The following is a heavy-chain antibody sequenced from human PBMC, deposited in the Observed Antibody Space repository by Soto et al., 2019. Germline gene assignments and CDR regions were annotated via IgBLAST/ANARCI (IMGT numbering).Heavy chain of an antibody. CDR3: ARGHYDFWSGYFFGYYMDV. CDR1: GFPFSSYW. D-gene: IGHD3-3*01. Sequence: PGGSLRLSCASSGFPFSSYWMSWVRQAPGKGLEWVANIKQDGSEKYYVDSVKGRFTISRDNAKNSLYLQMNSLRAEDTAVYYCARGHYDFWSGYFFGYYMDVWGKGTTVTVSS. V-gene: IGHV3-7*01. CDR2: IKQDGSEK. J-gene: IGHJ6*03.